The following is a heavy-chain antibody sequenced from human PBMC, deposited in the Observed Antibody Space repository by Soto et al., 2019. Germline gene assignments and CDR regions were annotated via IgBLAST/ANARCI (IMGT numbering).Heavy chain of an antibody. CDR2: IYYSGST. J-gene: IGHJ4*02. Sequence: SETLSLTCTVSGGSISSYYWSWIRQPPGKGLEWIGYIYYSGSTNYNPSLKSRVTISVDTSKNQFSLKLSSVTAADTAVYYCARGKLVTRFDYWGQGTLVTSPQ. CDR1: GGSISSYY. CDR3: ARGKLVTRFDY. D-gene: IGHD2-21*02. V-gene: IGHV4-59*08.